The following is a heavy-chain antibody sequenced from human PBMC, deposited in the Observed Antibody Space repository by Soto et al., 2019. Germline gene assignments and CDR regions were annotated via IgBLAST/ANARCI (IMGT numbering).Heavy chain of an antibody. J-gene: IGHJ4*02. CDR3: ARLNSGWHQTFDS. V-gene: IGHV4-31*03. Sequence: QVQLESSGPGLVKPSQTLSLTCTVSGGSISSVGYFWTWIRQHPAKGLEWIGHISYSGSTYFIPSLSRRLSMSVDTSKNQFSLNLTSVTVADTALYYCARLNSGWHQTFDSWGQGTLVTVSS. D-gene: IGHD6-25*01. CDR2: ISYSGST. CDR1: GGSISSVGYF.